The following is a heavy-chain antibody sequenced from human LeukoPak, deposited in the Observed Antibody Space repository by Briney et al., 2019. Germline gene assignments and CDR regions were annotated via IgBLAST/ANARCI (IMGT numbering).Heavy chain of an antibody. V-gene: IGHV3-9*01. J-gene: IGHJ4*02. Sequence: GGSLRLSCAPSGFTFDIYAMHWVRQAPGGGGECLSNISWNRGYIRYADSVKGRFTISRDNAKKSRDLQMNSLRAEDTAFYNCAKVRGTYSSGYFFDYWGQGTLVTVSS. CDR1: GFTFDIYA. CDR2: ISWNRGYI. CDR3: AKVRGTYSSGYFFDY. D-gene: IGHD6-19*01.